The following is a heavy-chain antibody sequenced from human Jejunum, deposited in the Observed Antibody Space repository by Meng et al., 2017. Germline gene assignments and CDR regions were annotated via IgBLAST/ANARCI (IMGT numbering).Heavy chain of an antibody. J-gene: IGHJ4*02. Sequence: QVQLVTSGVEVKKPGASVKVPCKVSGYTFNTYGISWVRQAPGQGLEWMGWINAYNGNTNYEEKLQGRVTMTTDTSTSTAYMELRNLRSDDTAVYYCARVASFVSDYWGQGTLVTVSS. V-gene: IGHV1-18*01. CDR3: ARVASFVSDY. D-gene: IGHD3-3*01. CDR2: INAYNGNT. CDR1: GYTFNTYG.